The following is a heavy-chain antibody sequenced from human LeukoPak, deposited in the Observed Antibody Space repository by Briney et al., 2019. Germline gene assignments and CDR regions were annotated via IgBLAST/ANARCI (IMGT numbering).Heavy chain of an antibody. D-gene: IGHD2-21*02. J-gene: IGHJ6*02. CDR3: ARAGDCGGDCYSDPWYYGMDV. V-gene: IGHV1-2*06. CDR1: GGTFSSYA. Sequence: ASVKVSCKASGGTFSSYAISWVRQAPGQGLEWMGRINPNSGGTNYAQKFQGRVTMTRDTSTSTVYMELSSLRSEDTAVYYCARAGDCGGDCYSDPWYYGMDVWGQGTTVTVSS. CDR2: INPNSGGT.